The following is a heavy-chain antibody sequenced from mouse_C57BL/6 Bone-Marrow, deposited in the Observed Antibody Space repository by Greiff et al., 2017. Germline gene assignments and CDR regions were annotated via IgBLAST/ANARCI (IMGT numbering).Heavy chain of an antibody. CDR2: ISHGGGST. CDR1: GFTFSDYY. V-gene: IGHV5-12*01. Sequence: EVNVVESGGGLVQPGGSLKLSCAASGFTFSDYYMYWVRQTPEKRLEWVAYISHGGGSTYYPDTVKGRFTISRDNAKNTLYLQMSRLKSEDTAMYYCARRYGSSYVWFAYWGQGTLVTVSA. J-gene: IGHJ3*01. CDR3: ARRYGSSYVWFAY. D-gene: IGHD1-1*01.